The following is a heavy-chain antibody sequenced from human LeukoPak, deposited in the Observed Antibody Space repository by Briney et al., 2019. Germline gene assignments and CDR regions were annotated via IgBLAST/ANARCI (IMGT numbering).Heavy chain of an antibody. Sequence: ASVKVSCKASGYTFTSYAMHWVRQAPGQRLEWMGWINAGNGNTKYSQKFQGRVTITRDTSASTAYMELSSLRSEDTAVYYCARTYYGSGRSPCDAFDIWGQGTMVTVSS. V-gene: IGHV1-3*01. CDR3: ARTYYGSGRSPCDAFDI. D-gene: IGHD3-10*01. CDR1: GYTFTSYA. CDR2: INAGNGNT. J-gene: IGHJ3*02.